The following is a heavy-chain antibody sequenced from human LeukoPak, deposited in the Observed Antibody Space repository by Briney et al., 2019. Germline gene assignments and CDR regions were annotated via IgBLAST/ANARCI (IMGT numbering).Heavy chain of an antibody. D-gene: IGHD6-13*01. J-gene: IGHJ6*02. CDR3: VVAATGRGGLDV. Sequence: GSLRLSCVASGFTFSSYWMSWVRQAPGKGLEWVANIKYGGSEKYYVDSVKGRFTISRDDAKNSLYLQMNSLRAEDTAVYYCVVAATGRGGLDVWGQGTTVTVSS. CDR2: IKYGGSEK. V-gene: IGHV3-7*01. CDR1: GFTFSSYW.